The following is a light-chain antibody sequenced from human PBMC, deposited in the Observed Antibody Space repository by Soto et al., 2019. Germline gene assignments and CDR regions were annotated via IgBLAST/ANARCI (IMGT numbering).Light chain of an antibody. J-gene: IGKJ1*01. CDR2: VAS. V-gene: IGKV3-20*01. Sequence: DIVLTQSPGPLSLSPGERATLSCRSSQTISDNYLAWYQQKPGQAPRLLIYVASSRAAGIPDRFSGSGSGTDFTLTISRLEPEDVPVYYCQQYGSSLWTLGQGTKVDIK. CDR1: QTISDNY. CDR3: QQYGSSLWT.